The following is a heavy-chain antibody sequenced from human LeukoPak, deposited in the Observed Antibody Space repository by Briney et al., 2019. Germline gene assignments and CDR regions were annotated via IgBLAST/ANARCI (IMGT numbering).Heavy chain of an antibody. Sequence: GGSLRLSCAASGFTFSSYAMSWVRQAPGKGLEWVSAISGSGGSTYYADSVKGRFTISRDNSKNTLYLQMNSLRAEDTAVYYCAKDLTPGLRYYYYYGMDVWGQGTTVTVPS. CDR1: GFTFSSYA. D-gene: IGHD4/OR15-4a*01. CDR2: ISGSGGST. CDR3: AKDLTPGLRYYYYYGMDV. V-gene: IGHV3-23*01. J-gene: IGHJ6*02.